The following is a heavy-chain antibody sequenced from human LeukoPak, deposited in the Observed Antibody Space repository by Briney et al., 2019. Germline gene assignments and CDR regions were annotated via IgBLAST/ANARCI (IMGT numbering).Heavy chain of an antibody. CDR2: ISSSSSTI. D-gene: IGHD1-1*01. CDR3: ARLARDERPTDY. CDR1: GLTFSGYS. J-gene: IGHJ4*02. Sequence: LPGGSLRLSCSASGLTFSGYSMNWVRQGPGKGPEWVSYISSSSSTIYYADSVKGRFTISRDNAKNSLYLQMNSLRAEDTAVYYCARLARDERPTDYWGQGTLVTVSS. V-gene: IGHV3-48*04.